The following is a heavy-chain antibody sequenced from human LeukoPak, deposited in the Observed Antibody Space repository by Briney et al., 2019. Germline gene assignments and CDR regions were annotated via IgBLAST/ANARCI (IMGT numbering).Heavy chain of an antibody. J-gene: IGHJ4*02. Sequence: ASVKVSCKASGYTFTGYYMHWVRQAPGQGLEWMGWINPNSGGTNYAQKFQGRVTITADESTSTAYMELSSLRSEDTAVYYCARDNYYDSSGGDYWGQGTLVTVSS. V-gene: IGHV1-2*02. CDR3: ARDNYYDSSGGDY. CDR2: INPNSGGT. D-gene: IGHD3-22*01. CDR1: GYTFTGYY.